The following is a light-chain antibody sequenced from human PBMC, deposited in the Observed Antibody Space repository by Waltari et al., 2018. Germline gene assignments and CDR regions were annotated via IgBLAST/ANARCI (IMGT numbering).Light chain of an antibody. CDR1: GPNLRAGYD. Sequence: QSVLTQPPSVSGAPGPRVTISFIGSGPNLRAGYDVPLYQQLPGTAPKLLIYGDTSRPSGVPDRFSASKSGTSVSLAITGLQPEDEAHYYCQSYDTNLRDWVFGGGTKLTVL. J-gene: IGLJ3*02. CDR2: GDT. V-gene: IGLV1-40*01. CDR3: QSYDTNLRDWV.